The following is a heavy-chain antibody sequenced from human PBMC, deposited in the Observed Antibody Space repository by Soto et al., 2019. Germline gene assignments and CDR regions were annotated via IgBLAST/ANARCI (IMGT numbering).Heavy chain of an antibody. Sequence: QLRLVQSGAEMKKAGSSVKVSCKASGGTFSSFGFSWVRQAPGQGLEWLGGIIPIFGTVDYAQRFQGRIIITADGSTSTAYMELMSLRSDDTAVYYCAARRVLGAGEGDSDSWGQGTLVTVSS. V-gene: IGHV1-69*01. CDR1: GGTFSSFG. D-gene: IGHD1-26*01. CDR3: AARRVLGAGEGDSDS. J-gene: IGHJ5*01. CDR2: IIPIFGTV.